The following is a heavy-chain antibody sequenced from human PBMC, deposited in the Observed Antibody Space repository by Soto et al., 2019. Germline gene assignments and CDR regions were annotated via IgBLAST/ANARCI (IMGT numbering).Heavy chain of an antibody. J-gene: IGHJ3*02. V-gene: IGHV1-69*13. Sequence: GASVKVSCKASGGTFSSYAISWVRQAPGQGLEWMGGIIPIFGTANYAQKFQGRVTITADESTSTAYMELSSLRSEDTAVYYCARATMIVVVITPWWAFDIWGQGTMVTVS. CDR1: GGTFSSYA. CDR2: IIPIFGTA. CDR3: ARATMIVVVITPWWAFDI. D-gene: IGHD3-22*01.